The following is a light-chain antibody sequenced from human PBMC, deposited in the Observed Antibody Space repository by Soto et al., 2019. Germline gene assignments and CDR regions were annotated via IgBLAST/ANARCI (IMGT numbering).Light chain of an antibody. J-gene: IGLJ1*01. CDR2: EVS. V-gene: IGLV2-14*03. CDR3: SSYTTSTTVV. Sequence: QSVLTQPASVFGSAGQSITFSCTGTSSDVGGYNFVSWYQQHPGKAPKLMIYEVSSRPSGVSNRFSGSKSGNTASLTLSGLQPEDEADYYCSSYTTSTTVVFGTGTKVTVL. CDR1: SSDVGGYNF.